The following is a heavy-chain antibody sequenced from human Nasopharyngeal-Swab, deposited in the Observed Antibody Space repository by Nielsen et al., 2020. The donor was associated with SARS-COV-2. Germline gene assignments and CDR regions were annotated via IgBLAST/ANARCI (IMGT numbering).Heavy chain of an antibody. Sequence: GESLKISCAASGFTFSSYWMSWVRQAPGKGLEWVANIKQDGSEKYYVDSVKGRFTTSRDNAKSSLYLQMNSLRAEDTAVYYCARESISTRHSGWFDPWGQGTLVTVSS. V-gene: IGHV3-7*01. CDR1: GFTFSSYW. J-gene: IGHJ5*02. D-gene: IGHD6-6*01. CDR2: IKQDGSEK. CDR3: ARESISTRHSGWFDP.